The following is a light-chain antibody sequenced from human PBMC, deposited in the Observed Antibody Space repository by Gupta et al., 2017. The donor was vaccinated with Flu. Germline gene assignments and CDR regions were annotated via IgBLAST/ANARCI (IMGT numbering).Light chain of an antibody. CDR2: KAS. Sequence: GDKVTIFCRASQSISTWLAWYQQKPGKAPILLIYKASTLESGVPSRFSGSGSGTAFALTISSLQPDDFATYYCQQYNSYPLTFGGGTKVDIK. V-gene: IGKV1-5*03. CDR1: QSISTW. J-gene: IGKJ4*01. CDR3: QQYNSYPLT.